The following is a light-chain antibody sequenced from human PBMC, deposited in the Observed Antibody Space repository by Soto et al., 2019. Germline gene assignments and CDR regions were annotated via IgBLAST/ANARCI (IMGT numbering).Light chain of an antibody. CDR3: QQYSYFAT. CDR2: KAS. V-gene: IGKV1-5*03. CDR1: QSISSW. Sequence: DIQMTQSPSTLSASVGDRVTITCRASQSISSWLTWYQQKAGQAPKLLIYKASIVESGVPSRFSDSGSGTEFTLTLSSLQPYDSATYYCQQYSYFATFGQGTRVEV. J-gene: IGKJ1*01.